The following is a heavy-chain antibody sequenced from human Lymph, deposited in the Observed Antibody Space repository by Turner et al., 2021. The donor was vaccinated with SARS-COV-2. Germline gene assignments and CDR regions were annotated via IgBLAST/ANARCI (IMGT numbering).Heavy chain of an antibody. D-gene: IGHD6-13*01. Sequence: QVQLVESGGGVVQPGRSLSLSCAASGFTFSSSGMHWVRQAPGKGLEWVAVRWYDGSNKYYADSVKGRFTISRDNSKNTLYLQMNSLRAEDTAVYYCARDDINTLIAAAVPFDYWGQGTLVTVSS. J-gene: IGHJ4*02. CDR2: RWYDGSNK. CDR3: ARDDINTLIAAAVPFDY. CDR1: GFTFSSSG. V-gene: IGHV3-33*01.